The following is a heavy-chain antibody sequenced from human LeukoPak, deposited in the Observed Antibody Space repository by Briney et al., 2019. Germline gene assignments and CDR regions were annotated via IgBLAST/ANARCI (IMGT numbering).Heavy chain of an antibody. J-gene: IGHJ3*01. Sequence: GGSLRPSCAASGFTLSSYGMHWVRQAPGKGLEWVAFIRYDGSNKYYADSVKGRFTISRDNSKNTLYLQMNSLRAEDTAVYYCAKDLSMVLRFLEWLFWGQGTMVTVSS. CDR2: IRYDGSNK. CDR3: AKDLSMVLRFLEWLF. CDR1: GFTLSSYG. D-gene: IGHD3-3*01. V-gene: IGHV3-30*02.